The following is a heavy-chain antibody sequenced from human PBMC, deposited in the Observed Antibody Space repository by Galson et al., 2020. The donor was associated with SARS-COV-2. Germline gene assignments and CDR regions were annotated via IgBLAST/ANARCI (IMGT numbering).Heavy chain of an antibody. Sequence: ASVKVSCKASGYTFTSYGISWVRQAPGQGLEWMGWITAYTGDRKYAQKFQDRVTMTTDTSTSTVYMELRNLRSDDTAMYYCARDGQTSSGWAFDYWGQGTLVTVSS. CDR1: GYTFTSYG. CDR3: ARDGQTSSGWAFDY. CDR2: ITAYTGDR. J-gene: IGHJ4*02. V-gene: IGHV1-18*04. D-gene: IGHD6-19*01.